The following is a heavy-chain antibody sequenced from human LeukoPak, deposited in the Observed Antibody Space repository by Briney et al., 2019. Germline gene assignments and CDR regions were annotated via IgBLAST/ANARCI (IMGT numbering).Heavy chain of an antibody. CDR3: ARGDYDSSGYAFDI. V-gene: IGHV4-59*01. CDR2: IYYSGST. J-gene: IGHJ3*02. CDR1: GGSISSYY. Sequence: SETLSLTCTVSGGSISSYYWSWIRQPPGKGLEWIGYIYYSGSTNYNPSLKSRVTISVYTSKNQFSLKLSSVTAADTAVYYCARGDYDSSGYAFDIWGQGTMVTVSS. D-gene: IGHD3-22*01.